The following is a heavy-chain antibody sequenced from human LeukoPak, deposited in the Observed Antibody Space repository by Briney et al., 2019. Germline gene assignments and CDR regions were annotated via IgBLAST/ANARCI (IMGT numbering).Heavy chain of an antibody. D-gene: IGHD5-12*01. CDR2: INPNSGGT. V-gene: IGHV1-2*06. CDR1: GYTLTGYY. Sequence: ASVQVSCKASGYTLTGYYMHWVRQAPGQGLEWMGRINPNSGGTNYAQKFQGRVTMTRDTSISTAYMELSRLRSDDTAVYYCARGYSGYDYVFSYWGQGTLVTVSS. CDR3: ARGYSGYDYVFSY. J-gene: IGHJ4*02.